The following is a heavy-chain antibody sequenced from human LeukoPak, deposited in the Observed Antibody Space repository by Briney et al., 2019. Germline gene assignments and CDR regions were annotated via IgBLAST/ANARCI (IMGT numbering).Heavy chain of an antibody. D-gene: IGHD3-10*01. Sequence: GGSLRLSCAASGFTFTNSWMSWVRQAPGKGLEWVSIIYTGGSTYYADSVKGRFTISRDNSKNTVYLQMNSLRAEDTAVYYCARGMVQAVDYWGLGTLVTVSS. V-gene: IGHV3-53*01. CDR3: ARGMVQAVDY. J-gene: IGHJ4*02. CDR2: IYTGGST. CDR1: GFTFTNSW.